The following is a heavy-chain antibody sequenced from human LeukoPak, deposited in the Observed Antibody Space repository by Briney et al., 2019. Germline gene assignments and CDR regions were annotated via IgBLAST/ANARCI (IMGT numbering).Heavy chain of an antibody. D-gene: IGHD3-3*01. CDR2: IYYSGST. Sequence: SQTLSLTCTVSGGSISSGGYDWSWIRQHPGKGLEWIGYIYYSGSTYDNPSLKSRFTISVDPSKIQFSLKLSSVTAADTAVYYCAREVYDFWSGSQIDGTDVWGQGTTVTVSS. J-gene: IGHJ6*02. V-gene: IGHV4-31*03. CDR1: GGSISSGGYD. CDR3: AREVYDFWSGSQIDGTDV.